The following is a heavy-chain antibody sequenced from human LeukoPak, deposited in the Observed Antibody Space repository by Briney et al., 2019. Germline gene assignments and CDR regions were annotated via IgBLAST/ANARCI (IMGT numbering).Heavy chain of an antibody. CDR1: GGSFSGYY. J-gene: IGHJ5*02. CDR3: ARARGGVLDWFDP. V-gene: IGHV4-34*01. Sequence: SETLSLTCAVYGGSFSGYYWSWIRQPPGKGLEWIGEINHSGSTNYNPSLKSRVTISVDTSKNQFSLKLSSVTAADTAVYYCARARGGVLDWFDPWGQGTLVTVSS. CDR2: INHSGST. D-gene: IGHD3-10*01.